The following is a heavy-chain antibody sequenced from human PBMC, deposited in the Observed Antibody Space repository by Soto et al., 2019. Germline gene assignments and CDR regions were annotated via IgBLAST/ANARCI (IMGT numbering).Heavy chain of an antibody. J-gene: IGHJ6*04. CDR3: ARHGREYSSSLDY. Sequence: KTSETLSLTCTVSGGSISSSSYYWGWIRQPPGKGLEWIGSIYYSGSTYYNPSLKSRVTISVDTSKNQFSLKLSSVTAADTAVYSCARHGREYSSSLDYWGKGTKVTVAS. D-gene: IGHD6-6*01. CDR2: IYYSGST. V-gene: IGHV4-39*01. CDR1: GGSISSSSYY.